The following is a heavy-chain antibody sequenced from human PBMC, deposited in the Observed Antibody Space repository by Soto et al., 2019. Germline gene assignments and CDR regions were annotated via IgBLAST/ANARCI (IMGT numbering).Heavy chain of an antibody. V-gene: IGHV1-69*08. CDR3: ARDRVDGYCSGGSCPDY. D-gene: IGHD2-15*01. J-gene: IGHJ4*02. CDR1: GGTFSSYT. CDR2: IIPILGIA. Sequence: QVQLVQSGAEVKKPGSSVKVSCKASGGTFSSYTISWVRQAPGQGLEWMGRIIPILGIANYAQKFQGRVTITADKSTSTAYMELSSLRSEDTAVYYCARDRVDGYCSGGSCPDYWGQGTLVTVSS.